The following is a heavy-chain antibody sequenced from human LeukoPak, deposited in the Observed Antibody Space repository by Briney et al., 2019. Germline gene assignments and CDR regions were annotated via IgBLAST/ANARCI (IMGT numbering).Heavy chain of an antibody. D-gene: IGHD3-10*01. CDR2: INPNSGGT. Sequence: ASVKVSCKASGYTFTGYYMHWVRQATGQGLEWMGWINPNSGGTNYAQKFQGRVTMTRDTSISTAYMELSRLRSDDTAVYYCARVPLGAYYFDYWGQGTLVTVSS. CDR1: GYTFTGYY. CDR3: ARVPLGAYYFDY. J-gene: IGHJ4*02. V-gene: IGHV1-2*02.